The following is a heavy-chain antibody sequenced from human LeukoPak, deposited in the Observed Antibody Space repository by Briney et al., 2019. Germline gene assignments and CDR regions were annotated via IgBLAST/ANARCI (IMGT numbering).Heavy chain of an antibody. J-gene: IGHJ6*02. CDR3: ARGSPGTNYGMDV. CDR2: INHSGST. CDR1: GGSISSYY. D-gene: IGHD1/OR15-1a*01. V-gene: IGHV4-34*01. Sequence: SETLSLTCTVSGGSISSYYWSWIRQPPGKGLEWIGEINHSGSTNYNPSLKSRVTISVDTSKNQFSLKLSSVTAADTAVYYCARGSPGTNYGMDVWGQGTTVTVSS.